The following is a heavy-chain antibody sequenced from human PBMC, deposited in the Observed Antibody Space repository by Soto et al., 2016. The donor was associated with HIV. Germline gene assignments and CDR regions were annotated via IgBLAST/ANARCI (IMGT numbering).Heavy chain of an antibody. D-gene: IGHD3-16*01. V-gene: IGHV1-58*02. CDR1: GFTFSRSA. CDR3: AAEGDPGLMAFDI. Sequence: QMQLVQSGPEVKKPGTSVKVSCKASGFTFSRSAMQWVRQARGQRLEWIGWIVVGSGNTNYAQKLQERVTITRDMSTSTAYMELNSLRSDDTAIYYCAAEGDPGLMAFDIWGQGTMVTVSS. CDR2: IVVGSGNT. J-gene: IGHJ3*02.